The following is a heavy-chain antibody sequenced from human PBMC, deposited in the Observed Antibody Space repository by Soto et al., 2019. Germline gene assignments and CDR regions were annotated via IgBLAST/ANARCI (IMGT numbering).Heavy chain of an antibody. V-gene: IGHV4-34*01. Sequence: QVQLQQWGAGLLKPSETLSLTCAVYGGSFSGYQWSWIRQTPGKGLEWIGEINDSGNINYNPSLKGWVNIFLDPPKKQVSREPSSVTAAETAVYYCAGGLILWFGELSPRGGYYYYMGVWGKGTTVIVSS. CDR2: INDSGNI. CDR1: GGSFSGYQ. J-gene: IGHJ6*03. CDR3: AGGLILWFGELSPRGGYYYYMGV. D-gene: IGHD3-10*01.